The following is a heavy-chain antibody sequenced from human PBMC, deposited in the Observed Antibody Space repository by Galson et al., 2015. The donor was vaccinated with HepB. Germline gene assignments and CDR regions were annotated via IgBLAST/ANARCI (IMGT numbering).Heavy chain of an antibody. CDR3: AINYDILTGPYYFDY. CDR2: INPNSGGT. CDR1: GYTFTGYY. D-gene: IGHD3-9*01. V-gene: IGHV1-2*06. Sequence: SVKVSCKASGYTFTGYYMHWVRQAPGQGLEWMGRINPNSGGTNYAQKFQGRVTMTRDTSISTAYMELSRLRSDDTAVYYCAINYDILTGPYYFDYWGQGTLVTVSS. J-gene: IGHJ4*02.